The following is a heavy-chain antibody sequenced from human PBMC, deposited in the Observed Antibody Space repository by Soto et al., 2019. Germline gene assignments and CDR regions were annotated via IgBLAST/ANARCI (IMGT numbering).Heavy chain of an antibody. CDR3: VVSAQTYYFGY. V-gene: IGHV1-18*01. J-gene: IGHJ4*02. Sequence: QVQLVQSGAEVKKPGASVKVSCKASGYTFTSYGISWVRQAPGQGLEWMGWISAYNGNTNYAQQLQGRVTITTDTSTSTAYMELRSLRYDDTAVYYCVVSAQTYYFGYWAQGVLVTFSS. D-gene: IGHD2-15*01. CDR1: GYTFTSYG. CDR2: ISAYNGNT.